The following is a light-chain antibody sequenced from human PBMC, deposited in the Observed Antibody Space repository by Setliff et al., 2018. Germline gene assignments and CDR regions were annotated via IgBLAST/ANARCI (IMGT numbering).Light chain of an antibody. CDR3: SSYAGSSTLYV. J-gene: IGLJ1*01. Sequence: QSVLPQPASVSGSPGQSITISCTGTSSDVGGYDYVSWYQQHPDKAPKLMIFDVSNRPSGVSNRFSGSKSGNTASLTISGLQAEDEADYYCSSYAGSSTLYVFGTGTKVTVL. CDR2: DVS. V-gene: IGLV2-14*03. CDR1: SSDVGGYDY.